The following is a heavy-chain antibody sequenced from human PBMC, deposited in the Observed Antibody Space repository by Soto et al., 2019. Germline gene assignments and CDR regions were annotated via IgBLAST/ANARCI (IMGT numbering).Heavy chain of an antibody. J-gene: IGHJ4*02. V-gene: IGHV3-7*01. CDR3: AKNNRYCSSTNCFVFDY. D-gene: IGHD2-2*01. CDR1: GFTFSGYW. Sequence: EVQLVESGGGLVQPGGSLRLSCAASGFTFSGYWMSWVRQAPGKGLEWVANIKQEGSEKYYVDSVKGRFTISRDNAKNSLYLLMNSLRAEDTAVYYCAKNNRYCSSTNCFVFDYWGQGTLVTVSS. CDR2: IKQEGSEK.